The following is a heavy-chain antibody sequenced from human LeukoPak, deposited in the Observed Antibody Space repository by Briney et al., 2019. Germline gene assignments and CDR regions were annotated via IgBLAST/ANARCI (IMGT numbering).Heavy chain of an antibody. CDR3: AKVGNIWKWELLRLYYFDY. Sequence: GSLRLSCAASGFTFSSYAMSWVRQAPGKGLEWVSAISGSGGSTYYADSVKGRFTISRDNSKNTLYLQMNSLRAEDTAVYYCAKVGNIWKWELLRLYYFDYRGQGTLVTVSS. V-gene: IGHV3-23*01. D-gene: IGHD1-26*01. CDR1: GFTFSSYA. CDR2: ISGSGGST. J-gene: IGHJ4*02.